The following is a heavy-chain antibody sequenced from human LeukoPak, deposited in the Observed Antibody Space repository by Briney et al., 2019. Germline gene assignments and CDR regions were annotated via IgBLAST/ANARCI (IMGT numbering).Heavy chain of an antibody. CDR2: IRYDGSNK. Sequence: GGSLRLSCAASGFTFSSYGTHWVRQAPGKGLEWVAFIRYDGSNKYYADSVKGRFTISRDNFKNTLFLQMNSLRAEDTAVYYCAKVMGSDRPIYYFDSWGQGTLVTVSS. CDR1: GFTFSSYG. D-gene: IGHD2-8*01. CDR3: AKVMGSDRPIYYFDS. J-gene: IGHJ4*02. V-gene: IGHV3-30*02.